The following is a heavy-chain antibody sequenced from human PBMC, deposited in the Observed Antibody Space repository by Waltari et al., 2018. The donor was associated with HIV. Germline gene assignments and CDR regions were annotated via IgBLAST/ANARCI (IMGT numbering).Heavy chain of an antibody. CDR3: ASHGKLRNPLDY. CDR1: GCSISSSSYY. CDR2: IYYSGRT. V-gene: IGHV4-39*01. J-gene: IGHJ4*02. Sequence: QLQLQESGPGLVKPSETLSLTCTVSGCSISSSSYYWGWIRQPPGKGLEWIGSIYYSGRTYYNPSLKSRVTISVDTSKNQFSLKLSSVTAADTAVYYCASHGKLRNPLDYWGQGTLVTVSS. D-gene: IGHD4-17*01.